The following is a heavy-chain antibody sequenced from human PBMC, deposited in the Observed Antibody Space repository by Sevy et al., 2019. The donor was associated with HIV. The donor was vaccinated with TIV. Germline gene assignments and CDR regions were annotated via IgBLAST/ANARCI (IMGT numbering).Heavy chain of an antibody. D-gene: IGHD3-22*01. Sequence: ASVKVSCKVSGHTLTEIYMHWVRQTPGRGLEWMGSFDPEDGETIYAQKFQGRITMTEDTSTDTAYLELSSLRSEDTAVYYCATAREYYEDNSGYFDYWGPGTLVTVSS. V-gene: IGHV1-24*01. CDR3: ATAREYYEDNSGYFDY. J-gene: IGHJ4*02. CDR2: FDPEDGET. CDR1: GHTLTEIY.